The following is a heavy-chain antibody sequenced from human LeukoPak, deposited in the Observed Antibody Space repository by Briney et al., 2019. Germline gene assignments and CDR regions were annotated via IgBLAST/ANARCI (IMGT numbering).Heavy chain of an antibody. CDR3: ARDAAIVGTHPPDY. CDR1: GFTFSNAW. CDR2: ISGSSSTI. Sequence: GGSLRLSCAASGFTFSNAWMSWVRQAPGKGLEWVSHISGSSSTIYYADSVKGRFTISRDNAKNSLYLQVNSLRTEDTAVYYCARDAAIVGTHPPDYWGQGTLVTVSS. J-gene: IGHJ4*02. V-gene: IGHV3-48*04. D-gene: IGHD1-26*01.